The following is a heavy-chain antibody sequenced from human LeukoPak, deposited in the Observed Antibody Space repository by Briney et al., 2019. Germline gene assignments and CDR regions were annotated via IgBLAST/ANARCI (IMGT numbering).Heavy chain of an antibody. Sequence: PGGSLRLSCAASGFTFSSYAMSWVRQAPGKGLEWVSAISGSGGSTYYADSVKGRFTISRDNSKNTLYLQMNSLRAEDTAVYYCARDPDDFWSGYRTTDYYYYYYGMDVWGQGTTVTVSS. J-gene: IGHJ6*02. CDR2: ISGSGGST. D-gene: IGHD3-3*01. V-gene: IGHV3-23*01. CDR3: ARDPDDFWSGYRTTDYYYYYYGMDV. CDR1: GFTFSSYA.